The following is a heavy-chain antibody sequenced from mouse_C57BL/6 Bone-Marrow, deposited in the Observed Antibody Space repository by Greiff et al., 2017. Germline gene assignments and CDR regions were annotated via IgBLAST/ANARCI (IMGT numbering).Heavy chain of an antibody. D-gene: IGHD2-1*01. CDR1: GYTFTSYW. J-gene: IGHJ1*03. CDR3: ARWGGNYSYWYFDV. V-gene: IGHV1-55*01. CDR2: IYPGSGST. Sequence: QVHVKQPGAELVKPGASVKMSCKASGYTFTSYWITWVKQRPGQGLEWIGDIYPGSGSTNYNEKFKSKATLTVDTSSSTAYMQLSSLTSEDSAVYYCARWGGNYSYWYFDVWGTGTTVTVSS.